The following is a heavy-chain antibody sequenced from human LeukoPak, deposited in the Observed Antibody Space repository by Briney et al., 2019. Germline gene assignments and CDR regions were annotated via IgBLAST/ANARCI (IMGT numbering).Heavy chain of an antibody. J-gene: IGHJ4*02. CDR2: TSSDLNVK. D-gene: IGHD3-10*01. CDR3: AREGYYGSGSPPSLYFDY. Sequence: GGSLRLSCAASGFTFAGYTMRWVRQAPGKGLEWVAVTSSDLNVKLYADSVKGRFTISRDNSRSTLYLQMNSLRPEDTAIYYCAREGYYGSGSPPSLYFDYWGQGTLVTVSS. V-gene: IGHV3-30*03. CDR1: GFTFAGYT.